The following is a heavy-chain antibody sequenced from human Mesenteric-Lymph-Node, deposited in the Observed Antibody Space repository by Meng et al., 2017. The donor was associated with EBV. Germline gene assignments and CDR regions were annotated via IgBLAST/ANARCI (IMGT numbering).Heavy chain of an antibody. V-gene: IGHV4-30-2*01. CDR2: IHYSAST. CDR3: AGCPTDMVTYLHY. CDR1: GVTFSCSFNS. D-gene: IGHD5-18*01. J-gene: IGHJ4*02. Sequence: QASRSGPEKPLRHLSRSCCFSGVTFSCSFNSWSRIWHPPGKGLEWVWYIHYSASTYYNPSLKCRVTISVDRSKNQFSLSFISVTAADTAVFYCAGCPTDMVTYLHYWGQGTLVTASS.